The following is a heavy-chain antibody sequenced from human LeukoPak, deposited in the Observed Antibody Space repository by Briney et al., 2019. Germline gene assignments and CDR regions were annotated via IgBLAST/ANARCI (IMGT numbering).Heavy chain of an antibody. CDR3: ARDPHSLDY. CDR1: GFTFSSYS. CDR2: IAYTGTI. V-gene: IGHV3-48*01. J-gene: IGHJ4*02. Sequence: GGSLRLSCAASGFTFSSYSMNWVLRSPGKGLEWVAYIAYTGTIHYADSVRGRFAISRDNADNSLYLQMNSLRVEDTAVYYCARDPHSLDYWGQGTLVTVSS.